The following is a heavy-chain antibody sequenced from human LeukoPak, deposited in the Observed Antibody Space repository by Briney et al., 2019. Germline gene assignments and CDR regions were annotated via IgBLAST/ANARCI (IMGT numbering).Heavy chain of an antibody. CDR1: GFTFSSYW. D-gene: IGHD1-26*01. J-gene: IGHJ5*02. V-gene: IGHV3-74*01. CDR3: ASLFIPRGKWFDP. Sequence: GGSLRLSCAASGFTFSSYWMHWVRQAPGKGLVWVSRINSDGSSTSYADSVKGRFTISRDNAKNTLYLQMNSLRAEDTAVYYCASLFIPRGKWFDPWGQGTLVTVFS. CDR2: INSDGSST.